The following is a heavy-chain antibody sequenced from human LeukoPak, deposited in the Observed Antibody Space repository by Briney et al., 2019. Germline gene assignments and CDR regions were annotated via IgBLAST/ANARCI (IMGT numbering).Heavy chain of an antibody. CDR3: ARKNYGDRHPYDY. J-gene: IGHJ4*02. CDR2: INVGNGDT. D-gene: IGHD2-21*02. V-gene: IGHV1-3*01. CDR1: GYNFITYA. Sequence: GASVKVSCKASGYNFITYAMHWVRQAPGQGLEWMGYINVGNGDTKCSQKFQGRVTFTRDTSASIAYMELSSLTSEDTAIYYCARKNYGDRHPYDYWGQGTLVTVSS.